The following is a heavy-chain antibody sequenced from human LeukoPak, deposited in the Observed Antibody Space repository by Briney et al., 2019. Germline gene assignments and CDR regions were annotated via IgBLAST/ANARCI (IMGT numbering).Heavy chain of an antibody. CDR3: AAELNNEQWLDWDY. CDR2: IHSRGST. V-gene: IGHV4-61*01. Sequence: PSETLSLTCTVSGGSISSGSYYWSWIRQAPGKGLEWIGYIHSRGSTSYNPSLKSRVTISLDTSENQFSLKLSSVTSADTAVYYCAAELNNEQWLDWDYWGRGTLVTVSS. CDR1: GGSISSGSYY. J-gene: IGHJ4*02. D-gene: IGHD6-19*01.